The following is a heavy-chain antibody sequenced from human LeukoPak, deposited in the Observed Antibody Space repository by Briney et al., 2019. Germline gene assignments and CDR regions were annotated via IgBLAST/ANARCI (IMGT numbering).Heavy chain of an antibody. CDR2: IYYSGST. CDR1: DDSISGYY. J-gene: IGHJ4*02. D-gene: IGHD5-18*01. V-gene: IGHV4-59*01. CDR3: AREKFPGYNYGTFDY. Sequence: SETLSLTCTLSDDSISGYYWSWIRQPPGKGIEWVGFIYYSGSTNYNPSFKSRVTLSVDTSKNQFSLKLSSVTAADTAVYYCAREKFPGYNYGTFDYWGQGTLVTVSS.